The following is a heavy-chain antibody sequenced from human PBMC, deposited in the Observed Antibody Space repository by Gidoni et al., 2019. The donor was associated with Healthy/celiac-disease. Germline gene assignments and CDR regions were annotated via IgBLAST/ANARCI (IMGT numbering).Heavy chain of an antibody. J-gene: IGHJ5*02. CDR2: INHSGST. CDR1: GGSFSGYY. CDR3: ARGLYSSSSIRWFDP. V-gene: IGHV4-34*01. D-gene: IGHD6-6*01. Sequence: QVQLQQWGAGLMKPSETLSLTCAVYGGSFSGYYWSWIRQPPGQGLEWIGEINHSGSTNYNPSLKSRVTISVDTSKNQFSLKLSSVTAADTAVYYCARGLYSSSSIRWFDPWGQGTLVTVSS.